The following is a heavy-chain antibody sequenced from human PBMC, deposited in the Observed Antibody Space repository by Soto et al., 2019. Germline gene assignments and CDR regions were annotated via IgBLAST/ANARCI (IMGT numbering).Heavy chain of an antibody. CDR3: ATGDTHMVSSQYFYSSGMEV. CDR2: IDPSDSYT. Sequence: GDALKISCKCSGYSFTSYWISWVRQMPGKGLEWMGRIDPSDSYTNYSPSFQGHVTISADKSISTAYLQWSSLKASDTAMYYCATGDTHMVSSQYFYSSGMEVWGQGPTFT. CDR1: GYSFTSYW. V-gene: IGHV5-10-1*01. J-gene: IGHJ6*02. D-gene: IGHD5-18*01.